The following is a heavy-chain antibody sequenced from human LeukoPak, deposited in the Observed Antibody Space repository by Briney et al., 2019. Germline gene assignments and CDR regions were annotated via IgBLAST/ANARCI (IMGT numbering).Heavy chain of an antibody. CDR2: ISSSSSYI. CDR3: AGWGGLRLMATIRGDY. J-gene: IGHJ4*02. Sequence: GGSLRLSCAASGFTFSSYSMNWVRQAPGKGLEWVSSISSSSSYIYYADSVKGRFTISRDNAKNSLYLQMNSLRAEDTAVYYWAGWGGLRLMATIRGDYWGQGPRVTVSS. V-gene: IGHV3-21*01. CDR1: GFTFSSYS. D-gene: IGHD5-24*01.